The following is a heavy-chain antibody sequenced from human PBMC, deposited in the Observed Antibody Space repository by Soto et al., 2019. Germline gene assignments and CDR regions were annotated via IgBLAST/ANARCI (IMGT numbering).Heavy chain of an antibody. CDR1: GYTFSSHC. D-gene: IGHD1-1*01. J-gene: IGHJ3*02. V-gene: IGHV1-18*01. CDR3: ARRYNWNDPSGAFDI. Sequence: GAPMKGSRKASGYTFSSHCISWVRQAPGQGLEWMGWISAYNGNTNYAQKLQGRVTMTTDTSTSTAYMELRSLRSDDTAVYYCARRYNWNDPSGAFDIWGQGTMVTVSS. CDR2: ISAYNGNT.